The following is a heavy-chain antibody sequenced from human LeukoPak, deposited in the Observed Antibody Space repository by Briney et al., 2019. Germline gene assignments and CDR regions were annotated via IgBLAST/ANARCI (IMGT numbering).Heavy chain of an antibody. CDR2: IYYSGST. CDR3: ARSAPSSTSCCHWFDP. V-gene: IGHV4-39*01. J-gene: IGHJ5*02. CDR1: GGSISSSSYY. D-gene: IGHD2-2*01. Sequence: PSETLSLTCTVSGGSISSSSYYWGWIRQPPGKGLEWIGSIYYSGSTYYNPSLKSRVTISVDTSKNQFSLKLSSVTAADTAVYYCARSAPSSTSCCHWFDPWGQGTLVTVSS.